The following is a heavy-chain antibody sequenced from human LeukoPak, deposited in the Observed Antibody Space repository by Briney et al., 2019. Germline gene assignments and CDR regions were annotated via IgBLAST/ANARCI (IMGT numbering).Heavy chain of an antibody. CDR1: GFTFSSYA. Sequence: GGSLRLSCAASGFTFSSYAMHWVRQAPGKGLEWVAVISYDGSNKYYADSVKGRFTISRDNSKNTLYLQMGSLRAEDMAVYYCARVSGDQYCSSTSCYAFDYWGQGTLVTVSS. CDR3: ARVSGDQYCSSTSCYAFDY. V-gene: IGHV3-30*14. J-gene: IGHJ4*02. CDR2: ISYDGSNK. D-gene: IGHD2-2*01.